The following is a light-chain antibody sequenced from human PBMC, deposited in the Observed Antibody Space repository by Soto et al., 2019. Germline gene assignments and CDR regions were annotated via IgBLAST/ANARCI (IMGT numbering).Light chain of an antibody. V-gene: IGKV4-1*01. Sequence: DILMTQSPDSLAVSLGERATIDCKSSQSVLYSSNNKNYSAWYQQKPGQPPKLLIYWASTRESGVPDRFSGSGSGTDFTLTISSLHAEDVAVYYCQQYYSTPWTFGQGTKVDIK. CDR3: QQYYSTPWT. CDR1: QSVLYSSNNKNY. CDR2: WAS. J-gene: IGKJ1*01.